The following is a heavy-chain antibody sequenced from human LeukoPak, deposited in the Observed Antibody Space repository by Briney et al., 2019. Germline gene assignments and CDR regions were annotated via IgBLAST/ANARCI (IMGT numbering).Heavy chain of an antibody. D-gene: IGHD3-16*01. V-gene: IGHV3-30*18. CDR3: AKDQYDYVRGEFDY. CDR1: GFTFSSYD. Sequence: QSGRSLRLSCAASGFTFSSYDMHWVRQAPGKGLEWVAVISYDGNDKHYADSVKGRFTISRDNSKNTLYLRMNSLRVEDTAVYYCAKDQYDYVRGEFDYWGQGTLVTVSS. J-gene: IGHJ4*02. CDR2: ISYDGNDK.